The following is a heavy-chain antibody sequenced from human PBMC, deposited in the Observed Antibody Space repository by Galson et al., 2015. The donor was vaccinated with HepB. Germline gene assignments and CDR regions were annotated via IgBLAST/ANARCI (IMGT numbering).Heavy chain of an antibody. V-gene: IGHV3-9*01. Sequence: SLRLSCAASGFTFDDYAMHWVRQAPGKGLEWVSGISWNSGSIGYADSVKGRFTISRDNAKNSLYLQMNSLRAEDTALYYCARDMAVAGFYWYFDLWGRGTLVTVSS. CDR2: ISWNSGSI. D-gene: IGHD6-19*01. J-gene: IGHJ2*01. CDR1: GFTFDDYA. CDR3: ARDMAVAGFYWYFDL.